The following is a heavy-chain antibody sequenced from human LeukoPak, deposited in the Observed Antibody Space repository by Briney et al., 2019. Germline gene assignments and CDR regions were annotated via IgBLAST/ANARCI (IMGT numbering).Heavy chain of an antibody. D-gene: IGHD2-21*01. J-gene: IGHJ4*02. Sequence: GGSLRLSCAASGFTVGTDFMTWVRQAPGKGLVWVSMTHVVSGEFYADSVKGRFTLSSDDSKNTLYLHMNSLITEDTAVYYCANPRLWGQGTLVTVSS. CDR2: THVVSGE. CDR3: ANPRL. V-gene: IGHV3-66*02. CDR1: GFTVGTDF.